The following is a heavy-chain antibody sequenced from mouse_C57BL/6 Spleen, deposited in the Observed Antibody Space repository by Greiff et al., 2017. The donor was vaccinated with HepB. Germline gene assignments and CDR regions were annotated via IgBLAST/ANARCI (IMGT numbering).Heavy chain of an antibody. CDR1: GYAFSSSW. D-gene: IGHD2-3*01. CDR2: IYPGDGDT. CDR3: ATGSYDGSDGEVFDY. J-gene: IGHJ2*01. Sequence: VQLQQSGPELVKPGASVKISCKASGYAFSSSWMNWVKQRPGKGLEWIGRIYPGDGDTNYNGKFKGKATLTADKSSSTAYMQLSSLTSEDSAVYFCATGSYDGSDGEVFDYWGQGTTLTVSS. V-gene: IGHV1-82*01.